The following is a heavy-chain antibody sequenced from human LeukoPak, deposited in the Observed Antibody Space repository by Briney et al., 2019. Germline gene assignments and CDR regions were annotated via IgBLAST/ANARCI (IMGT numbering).Heavy chain of an antibody. CDR3: ARDIAVAGYFDY. CDR2: ISSGSSYI. V-gene: IGHV3-21*01. CDR1: GFTFSSYS. Sequence: GGSLRLSCAASGFTFSSYSMNWVRQAPGKGLEWVSSISSGSSYIYYADSVKGRVTISRDNAKNSLYLQMNSLRAEDTAVYYCARDIAVAGYFDYWGQGTLVTVSS. J-gene: IGHJ4*02. D-gene: IGHD6-19*01.